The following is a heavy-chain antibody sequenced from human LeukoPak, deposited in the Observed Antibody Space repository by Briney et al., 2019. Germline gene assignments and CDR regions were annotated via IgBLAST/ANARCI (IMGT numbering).Heavy chain of an antibody. D-gene: IGHD4-17*01. Sequence: GGSLRLACAASGFTFGNYAMSWVRQAPGKGLEWVSTISGSGGSTYYAASVKGRFTISRDNSKNTLYLQMNSLRAEDTAVYYCAKFGGDYVNWGQGTLVTVSS. CDR2: ISGSGGST. CDR3: AKFGGDYVN. V-gene: IGHV3-23*01. J-gene: IGHJ4*02. CDR1: GFTFGNYA.